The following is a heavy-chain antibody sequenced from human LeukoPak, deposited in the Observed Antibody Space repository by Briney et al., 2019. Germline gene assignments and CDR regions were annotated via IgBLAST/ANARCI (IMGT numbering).Heavy chain of an antibody. Sequence: PSETLSLTCTVSGGSISSYYWSWIRQPPGKGLEWIGYIYYSGSTNYNTSLKSRVTISVDTSKNQFSLKLSSVTAADTAVYYCARHRMATINLGSDYWGQGTLVTVSS. V-gene: IGHV4-59*08. CDR3: ARHRMATINLGSDY. CDR1: GGSISSYY. J-gene: IGHJ4*02. CDR2: IYYSGST. D-gene: IGHD5-12*01.